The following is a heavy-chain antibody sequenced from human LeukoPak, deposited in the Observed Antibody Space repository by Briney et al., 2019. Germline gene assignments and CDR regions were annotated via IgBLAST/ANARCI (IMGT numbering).Heavy chain of an antibody. CDR2: IYYSGST. D-gene: IGHD2-15*01. V-gene: IGHV4-30-4*01. CDR1: VGPISSGDYY. J-gene: IGHJ4*02. CDR3: ARAYSPVNYFDY. Sequence: PSETLSLTCTVSVGPISSGDYYCSWIRQPPAKGLQWIGYIYYSGSTYYHPSLKSRVTISVDTSKNQFSLKLSSVTAADTAVYYCARAYSPVNYFDYWGQGTLVTVSS.